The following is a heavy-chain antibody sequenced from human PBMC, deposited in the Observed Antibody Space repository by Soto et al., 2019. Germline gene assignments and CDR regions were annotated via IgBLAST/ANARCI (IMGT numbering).Heavy chain of an antibody. CDR3: ARGDYHDTSGPFSDAFDI. J-gene: IGHJ3*02. D-gene: IGHD3-22*01. CDR1: GFTFSAYG. Sequence: GESLKISCEVSGFTFSAYGMHWVRQAPGKGLEWVAAISHDGTNKNYGDSVKGRFTISRDNSKKTLYLQMNSLRPEDTALYYCARGDYHDTSGPFSDAFDIWGQGTMVTV. V-gene: IGHV3-30*03. CDR2: ISHDGTNK.